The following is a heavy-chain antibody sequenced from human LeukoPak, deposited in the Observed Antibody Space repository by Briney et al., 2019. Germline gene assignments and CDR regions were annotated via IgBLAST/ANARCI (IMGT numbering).Heavy chain of an antibody. CDR1: GGSISSGDYY. V-gene: IGHV4-30-4*01. CDR3: ARPYYYDSRIDP. Sequence: SETLPLTCTVSGGSISSGDYYWSWIRQPPGKGLEWIAYMYYSGSTYYNPSLKSRVTMSADTSKNQLSLKLSSVTAADTAVYYCARPYYYDSRIDPWGQGILVTVCS. J-gene: IGHJ5*02. CDR2: MYYSGST. D-gene: IGHD3-22*01.